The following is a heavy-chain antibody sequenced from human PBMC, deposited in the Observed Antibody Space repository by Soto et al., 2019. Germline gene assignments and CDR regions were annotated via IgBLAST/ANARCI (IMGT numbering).Heavy chain of an antibody. CDR2: IGSSGHTT. J-gene: IGHJ4*02. V-gene: IGHV3-23*01. D-gene: IGHD6-19*01. Sequence: EVQLLESGGGLVQPGGSLRLSCVASGFTFSSSAMSWVRQAPGKGLEWVSAIGSSGHTTHYADSVKGRFTIPRDNSKNTLFLEMNSLSVEDTALYYCAKGARDSGWYWGQGTLVTVSS. CDR3: AKGARDSGWY. CDR1: GFTFSSSA.